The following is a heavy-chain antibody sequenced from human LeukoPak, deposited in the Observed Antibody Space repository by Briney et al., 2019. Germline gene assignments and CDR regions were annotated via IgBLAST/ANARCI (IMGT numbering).Heavy chain of an antibody. CDR2: INPNSGGT. CDR3: ARGDGSSWTNFDF. V-gene: IGHV1-2*02. CDR1: GYTFTGSY. Sequence: GASVKVSCKASGYTFTGSYMHWVRQAPGQGLEWMGWINPNSGGTKYALKFQGRVTMIRDTSINTAYMDLSRLRSDDTAVYYCARGDGSSWTNFDFWGQGTLVTVSS. D-gene: IGHD6-13*01. J-gene: IGHJ4*02.